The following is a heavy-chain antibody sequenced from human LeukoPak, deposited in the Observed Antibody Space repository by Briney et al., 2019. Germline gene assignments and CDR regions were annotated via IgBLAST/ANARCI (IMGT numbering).Heavy chain of an antibody. V-gene: IGHV4-59*08. CDR3: ARHLVVGATGFDY. Sequence: LRETLSLTCTVSGGSISSYYWSWIRQPPGKGLEWIGYIYYSGSTNYNPSLKSRVTISVDTSKNQFSLKLSSVTAADTAVYYCARHLVVGATGFDYWGQGTLVTVSS. CDR1: GGSISSYY. J-gene: IGHJ4*02. CDR2: IYYSGST. D-gene: IGHD1-26*01.